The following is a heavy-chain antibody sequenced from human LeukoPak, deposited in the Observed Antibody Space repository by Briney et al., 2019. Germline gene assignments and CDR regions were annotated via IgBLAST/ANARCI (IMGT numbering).Heavy chain of an antibody. D-gene: IGHD6-13*01. CDR2: ISYDGSNK. V-gene: IGHV3-30*01. CDR3: ARAQPYSSSWYGWFFDP. J-gene: IGHJ5*02. CDR1: GFTFSSYA. Sequence: PGRSLRLSCAASGFTFSSYAMHWVRQAPGKGLEWVAVISYDGSNKYYADSVKGRFTISRDNSKNTLYLQMNSLRAEDTAVYYCARAQPYSSSWYGWFFDPWGQGTLVTVSS.